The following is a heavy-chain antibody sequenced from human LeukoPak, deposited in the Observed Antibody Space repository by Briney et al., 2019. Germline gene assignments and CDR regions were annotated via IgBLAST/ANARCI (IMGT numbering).Heavy chain of an antibody. CDR3: ARMGYGDRLYYFDY. CDR1: GFTFSSYA. CDR2: IGTSGDTT. Sequence: GGSLRLSCAASGFTFSSYAMSWVRQAPGKGLEWVSAIGTSGDTTYYADSVKGRFTISRDSSKNTLYLQMNSLRAEDTAVYYCARMGYGDRLYYFDYWGQGTLVTVSS. V-gene: IGHV3-23*01. J-gene: IGHJ4*02. D-gene: IGHD4-17*01.